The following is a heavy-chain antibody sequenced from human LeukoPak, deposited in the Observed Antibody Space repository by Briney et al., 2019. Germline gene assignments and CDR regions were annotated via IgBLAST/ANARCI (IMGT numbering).Heavy chain of an antibody. Sequence: GGSLRLSCAASVFTFRSYDMTWVRQAPGKGLEWLSAISAGSDCIFYADSVKGRFPTSRDNSKNTVYLQMNSLRVEDTAVYYCASHVKSGGNFEYWGQGTLVTVS. V-gene: IGHV3-23*01. CDR1: VFTFRSYD. J-gene: IGHJ4*02. D-gene: IGHD4-23*01. CDR2: ISAGSDCI. CDR3: ASHVKSGGNFEY.